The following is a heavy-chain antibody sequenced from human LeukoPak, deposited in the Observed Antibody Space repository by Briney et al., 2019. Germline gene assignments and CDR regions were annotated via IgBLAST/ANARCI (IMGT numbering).Heavy chain of an antibody. J-gene: IGHJ3*02. Sequence: PGGSLRLSCVASGFTFSSYWMHWVRQDPRKGLVWVSRISGDGRNINYADSVRGRFTISKDNAKNTLFLQMNSLRAEDTAVYYCARDRYCGSTSCPNRGAFDIWGQGTMVTVSS. CDR3: ARDRYCGSTSCPNRGAFDI. CDR1: GFTFSSYW. V-gene: IGHV3-74*01. D-gene: IGHD2-2*01. CDR2: ISGDGRNI.